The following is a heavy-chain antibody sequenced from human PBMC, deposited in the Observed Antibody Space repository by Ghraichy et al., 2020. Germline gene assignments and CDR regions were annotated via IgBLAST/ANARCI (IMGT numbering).Heavy chain of an antibody. J-gene: IGHJ4*02. CDR3: TRDPFN. Sequence: SETLSLTCTVSGYSIGSAYYWGWIRQTPGKGLEWIGTLYHGGNTYYNPSLMSRVTISVDTSKNQFSLRLSSVTAADTAVYYCTRDPFNWGQGTLVTVSS. V-gene: IGHV4-38-2*02. CDR2: LYHGGNT. D-gene: IGHD2/OR15-2a*01. CDR1: GYSIGSAYY.